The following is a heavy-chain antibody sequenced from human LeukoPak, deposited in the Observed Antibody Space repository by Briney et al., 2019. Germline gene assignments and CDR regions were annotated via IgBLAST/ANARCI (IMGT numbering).Heavy chain of an antibody. Sequence: GGSLRLSCAASGFTVSSNYMSWVRQAPGKGLEWVSVIYSGGSTYYADSVKGRFTISRDNSKNTLYLQMSSLRAEDTAVYYCARADYYGSGNDWGQGTLVTVSS. D-gene: IGHD3-10*01. CDR2: IYSGGST. CDR3: ARADYYGSGND. CDR1: GFTVSSNY. V-gene: IGHV3-66*01. J-gene: IGHJ4*02.